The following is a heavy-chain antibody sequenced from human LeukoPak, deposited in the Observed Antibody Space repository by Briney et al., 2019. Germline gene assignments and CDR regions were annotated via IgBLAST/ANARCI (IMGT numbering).Heavy chain of an antibody. Sequence: GGSLRLSCAASGFTFSSYAMHWVRQAPGKGLEWVAVISYDGSNKYYADSVKGRFTISKDNSKNTLYLQMNSLRAEDTAVYYCAGAPGVTYIDYWGQGTLVTVSS. CDR1: GFTFSSYA. J-gene: IGHJ4*02. CDR2: ISYDGSNK. CDR3: AGAPGVTYIDY. V-gene: IGHV3-30*04. D-gene: IGHD2-21*02.